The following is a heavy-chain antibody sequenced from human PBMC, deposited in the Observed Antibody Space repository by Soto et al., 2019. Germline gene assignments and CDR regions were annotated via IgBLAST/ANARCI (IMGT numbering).Heavy chain of an antibody. CDR1: GYTFTSYY. CDR3: ARGRVILGIHYYYYGMDV. CDR2: INPSGGST. Sequence: ASVKVSCKASGYTFTSYYMHWVRQAPGQGLEWMGIINPSGGSTSYAQKFQGRVTMTRDTSTSTVYMELSSLRSEDTAVYYCARGRVILGIHYYYYGMDVWGQGTTVTVSS. J-gene: IGHJ6*02. V-gene: IGHV1-46*01. D-gene: IGHD2-21*01.